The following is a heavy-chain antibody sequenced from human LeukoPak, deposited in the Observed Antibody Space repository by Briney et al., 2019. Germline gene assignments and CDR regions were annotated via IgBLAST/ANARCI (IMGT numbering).Heavy chain of an antibody. CDR1: GFTVSSNY. J-gene: IGHJ4*02. V-gene: IGHV3-53*01. D-gene: IGHD5-24*01. CDR2: IYSGGST. CDR3: AREGDGYNFDY. Sequence: GGSLRLSCAASGFTVSSNYMSWVRQAPGKGLEWVSVIYSGGSTYYADSVKGRFTISRDNSKNTLYLQMNSLGAEDTAVYYCAREGDGYNFDYWGQGTLVTVSS.